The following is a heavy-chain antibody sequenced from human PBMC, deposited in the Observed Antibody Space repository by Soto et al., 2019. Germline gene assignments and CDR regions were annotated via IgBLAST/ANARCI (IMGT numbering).Heavy chain of an antibody. J-gene: IGHJ4*02. CDR2: MSGSGGRT. CDR1: GFTFTSYA. D-gene: IGHD6-19*01. V-gene: IGHV3-23*01. Sequence: EVQLLESGGGLVQPGGSLRLSCAASGFTFTSYAMSWLRQAPGKGLEWVSAMSGSGGRTNYVDTVEGQFTISRDSTNSTLYLEMNSLKAEDTALYYCSKYLYSSGWRGGFDYLSQGTLVTVSS. CDR3: SKYLYSSGWRGGFDY.